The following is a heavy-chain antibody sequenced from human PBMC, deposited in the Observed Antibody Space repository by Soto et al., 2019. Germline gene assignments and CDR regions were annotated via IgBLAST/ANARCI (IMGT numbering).Heavy chain of an antibody. J-gene: IGHJ4*02. Sequence: GGSPRLSCAASGFTFSSYAMSWVRQAPGKGLEWVSAISGSGGSTYYADSVKGRFTISRDNSKNTLYLQMNSLRAEDTAVYYCAKGSVRTRGSYRPSGYFDYWGQGTLVTVSS. CDR1: GFTFSSYA. CDR3: AKGSVRTRGSYRPSGYFDY. CDR2: ISGSGGST. V-gene: IGHV3-23*01. D-gene: IGHD3-16*02.